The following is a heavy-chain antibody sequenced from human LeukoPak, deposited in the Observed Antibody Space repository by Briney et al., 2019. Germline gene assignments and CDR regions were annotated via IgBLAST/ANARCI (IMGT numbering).Heavy chain of an antibody. Sequence: PSGTLSLTCAVSGGSISSSNWWSWVRQPPGKGLEWIGEIYYSGSTNYNPSLKSRVTMLVDKSKNQFSLNLSSVTAADTAVYYCARRPPTGSSDWYGGPHYWGQGTLVTVSS. CDR3: ARRPPTGSSDWYGGPHY. J-gene: IGHJ4*02. CDR1: GGSISSSNW. V-gene: IGHV4-4*02. CDR2: IYYSGST. D-gene: IGHD6-19*01.